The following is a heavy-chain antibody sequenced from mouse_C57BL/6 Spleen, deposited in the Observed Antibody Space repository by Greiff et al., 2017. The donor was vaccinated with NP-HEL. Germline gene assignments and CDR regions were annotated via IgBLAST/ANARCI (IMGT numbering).Heavy chain of an antibody. Sequence: EVQLQQSGPELVKPGASVKISCKASGYTFTDYYMNWVKQSHGKSLEWIGDINPNNGGTSYNQKFKGKATLTVDKSSSTAYLELRSLTSEDSAVYYCARVDGSSYGGFAYWGQGTLVTVSA. D-gene: IGHD1-1*01. CDR1: GYTFTDYY. CDR3: ARVDGSSYGGFAY. V-gene: IGHV1-26*01. J-gene: IGHJ3*01. CDR2: INPNNGGT.